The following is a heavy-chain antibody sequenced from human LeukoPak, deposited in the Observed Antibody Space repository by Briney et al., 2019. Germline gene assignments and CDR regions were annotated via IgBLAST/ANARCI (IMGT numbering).Heavy chain of an antibody. CDR3: ASAVVVTATLDY. CDR1: GYTFTSYY. CDR2: INPIGDST. Sequence: ASVNVSFKASGYTFTSYYMHWVRQAPGQGLEWMGIINPIGDSTNYAQKFQGRVTMTRDTSTSTVYMELSSLRSEDTAVYYCASAVVVTATLDYWGQGTLVTVSS. J-gene: IGHJ4*02. D-gene: IGHD2-21*02. V-gene: IGHV1-46*01.